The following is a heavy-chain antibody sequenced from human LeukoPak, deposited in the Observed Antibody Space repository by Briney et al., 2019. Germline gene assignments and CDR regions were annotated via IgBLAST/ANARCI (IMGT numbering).Heavy chain of an antibody. CDR2: IYPGDSDT. D-gene: IGHD3-22*01. CDR3: ARRSRPKYSNGYYDY. J-gene: IGHJ4*02. V-gene: IGHV5-51*01. Sequence: GESLKISCQVSGYSFTTYWIGWVRQMPGKGLEWMGIIYPGDSDTTYSPSFQGQVTISADKSISTAYLQWSSLKASDTAMYYCARRSRPKYSNGYYDYWGQGNLVTVSS. CDR1: GYSFTTYW.